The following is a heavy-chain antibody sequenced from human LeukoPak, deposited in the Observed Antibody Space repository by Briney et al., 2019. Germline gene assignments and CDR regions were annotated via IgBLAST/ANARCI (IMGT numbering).Heavy chain of an antibody. CDR2: ISYDGSNK. Sequence: GGSLRLSCAASGFTFSSYAMHWVRQAPGKGLEWVAVISYDGSNKYYADSVKGRFTISRDNSKNTLYLQMNSLRAEDTAVYYCARDDPLAVAGNWFDPRGQGTLVTVSS. CDR3: ARDDPLAVAGNWFDP. CDR1: GFTFSSYA. D-gene: IGHD6-19*01. J-gene: IGHJ5*02. V-gene: IGHV3-30*04.